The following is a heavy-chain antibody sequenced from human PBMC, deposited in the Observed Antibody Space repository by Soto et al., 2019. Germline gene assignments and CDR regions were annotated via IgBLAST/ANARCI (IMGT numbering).Heavy chain of an antibody. V-gene: IGHV1-8*01. CDR1: GYTFTSYD. D-gene: IGHD3-3*01. CDR3: ARGPRGGYDFWSGYYTWDYYYYGMDV. CDR2: MNPNSGNT. J-gene: IGHJ6*02. Sequence: QVQLVQSGAEVKKPGASVKVSCKASGYTFTSYDINWVRQATGQGLEWMGWMNPNSGNTGYAQKFKGRVTMTRNTSISTAYMELSSLRSEDTAVYYCARGPRGGYDFWSGYYTWDYYYYGMDVWGQGTTVTVSS.